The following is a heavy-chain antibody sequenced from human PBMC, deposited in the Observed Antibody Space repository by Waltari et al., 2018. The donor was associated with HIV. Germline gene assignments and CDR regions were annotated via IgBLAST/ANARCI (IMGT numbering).Heavy chain of an antibody. V-gene: IGHV3-30*04. CDR3: AGYNWGY. CDR1: GFTFSRYA. Sequence: QVQLVESGGGVVQHGRSLRLSCAASGFTFSRYAMHWVRQAPGKGLEWVAVISYDGSNKYYADSVKGRFTISRDNSKNTLYLQMNSLRAEDTAVYYCAGYNWGYWGQGTLVTVSS. D-gene: IGHD1-1*01. CDR2: ISYDGSNK. J-gene: IGHJ4*02.